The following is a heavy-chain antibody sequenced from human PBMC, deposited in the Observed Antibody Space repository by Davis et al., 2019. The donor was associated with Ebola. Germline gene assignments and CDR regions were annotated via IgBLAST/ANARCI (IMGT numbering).Heavy chain of an antibody. Sequence: LRLSCTVSGGSISSGSYYWSWIRQPAGKGLEWIGHIYTSGSTNYNPSLKSRVTISVDTSKNQFSLKLSSVTAADTAVYYCARVAAGTEWYFDLWGRGTLVTVSS. CDR3: ARVAAGTEWYFDL. CDR1: GGSISSGSYY. V-gene: IGHV4-61*09. D-gene: IGHD6-13*01. J-gene: IGHJ2*01. CDR2: IYTSGST.